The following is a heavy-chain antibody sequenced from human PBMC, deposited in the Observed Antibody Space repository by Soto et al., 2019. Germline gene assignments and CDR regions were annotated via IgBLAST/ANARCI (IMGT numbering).Heavy chain of an antibody. V-gene: IGHV3-7*01. CDR3: ARDGVAAGLYLDN. J-gene: IGHJ4*02. CDR1: GFIFRSYW. CDR2: INQDGSEK. D-gene: IGHD2-15*01. Sequence: VGSLRLSCAASGFIFRSYWMSWVRQAPGKGLEWVANINQDGSEKYYVDSVRGRFIISRDNAENSLYLQMNSLRAEDTALYYCARDGVAAGLYLDNWGQGTLVTVSS.